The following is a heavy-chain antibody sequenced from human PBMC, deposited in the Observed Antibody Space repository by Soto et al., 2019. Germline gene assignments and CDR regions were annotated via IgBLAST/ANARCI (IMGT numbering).Heavy chain of an antibody. J-gene: IGHJ4*02. Sequence: SETLSLTCAVSGVSLTSGNWWTWVRQSPQRGLEYIGEIFHDGTANYYPSFERRVAMSVDTSRNQFSLKLTSVTAADTAVYFCARLVYDTRLNYMYFDFWGPGTLVT. CDR1: GVSLTSGNW. CDR3: ARLVYDTRLNYMYFDF. V-gene: IGHV4-4*02. CDR2: IFHDGTA. D-gene: IGHD3-10*01.